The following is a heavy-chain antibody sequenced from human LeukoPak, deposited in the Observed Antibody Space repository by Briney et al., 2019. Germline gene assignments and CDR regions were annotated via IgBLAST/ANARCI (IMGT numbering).Heavy chain of an antibody. CDR1: GFTFSSYA. J-gene: IGHJ4*02. CDR2: ISGSGGST. Sequence: GGSLRLSCAASGFTFSSYAMSWVRQAPGKGLEWVSAISGSGGSTYYADSVKGRFTISRDNSKNTLYLQINSLRAEDTAVYYCAKCMSGSGVCLNFDSWGQGILVTVSS. CDR3: AKCMSGSGVCLNFDS. V-gene: IGHV3-23*01. D-gene: IGHD2-21*02.